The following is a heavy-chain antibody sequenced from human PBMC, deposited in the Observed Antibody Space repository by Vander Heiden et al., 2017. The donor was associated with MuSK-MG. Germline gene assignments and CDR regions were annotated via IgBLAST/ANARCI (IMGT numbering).Heavy chain of an antibody. CDR2: IIPIFGTA. CDR1: GGTFSSYA. D-gene: IGHD3-22*01. Sequence: QVQLVQSGAEVKKPGSSVKVSCKASGGTFSSYAISWVRQAPGQGLEWMGGIIPIFGTANYAQKFQGRVTITADESTSTAYMELSSLRSEDTAVYYCARKAREADYYDSSGYSGGYYYYGMDVWGQGTTVTVSS. CDR3: ARKAREADYYDSSGYSGGYYYYGMDV. J-gene: IGHJ6*02. V-gene: IGHV1-69*01.